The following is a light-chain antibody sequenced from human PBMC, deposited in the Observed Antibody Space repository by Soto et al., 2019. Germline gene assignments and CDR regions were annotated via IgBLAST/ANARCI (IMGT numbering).Light chain of an antibody. J-gene: IGLJ3*02. CDR2: ETN. CDR3: ATWHNYRRGWV. V-gene: IGLV1-51*02. CDR1: GSNVGSNY. Sequence: QSVLTQPPSVSAAPGQRVTISCSGSGSNVGSNYVSWYQQFPGTAPQLLMFETNTRPSWIPDRFSGSKSGTSATLAITGLQTGDEADYYCATWHNYRRGWVFGGGTKVTVL.